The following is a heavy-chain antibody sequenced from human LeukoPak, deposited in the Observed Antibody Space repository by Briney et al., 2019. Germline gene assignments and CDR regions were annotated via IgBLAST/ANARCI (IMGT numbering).Heavy chain of an antibody. V-gene: IGHV1-46*01. J-gene: IGHJ6*02. D-gene: IGHD3-3*01. CDR1: GYTFTSYY. Sequence: ASVKVSCKASGYTFTSYYMHWVRQAPGQGLEWMGIIDPSGGSTSYAQKFQGRVTMTRDTSTSTVYMELSSLRSEDTAVYYCARRITIFGVADFSMDVWGQGTTVTVSS. CDR2: IDPSGGST. CDR3: ARRITIFGVADFSMDV.